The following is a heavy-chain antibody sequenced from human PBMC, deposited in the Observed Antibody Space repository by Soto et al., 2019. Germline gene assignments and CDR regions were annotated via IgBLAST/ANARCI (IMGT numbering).Heavy chain of an antibody. D-gene: IGHD1-7*01. CDR1: GGSFSGYY. Sequence: SETLSLTCAVYGGSFSGYYWSWIRQPPGKGLEWIGEINHSGSTNYNPSLKSRVTISVDTSKNQFSLKLSSVTAADTAVYYCASRGEEELRGSLQFDPWGQGTLVTVSS. CDR2: INHSGST. V-gene: IGHV4-34*01. CDR3: ASRGEEELRGSLQFDP. J-gene: IGHJ5*02.